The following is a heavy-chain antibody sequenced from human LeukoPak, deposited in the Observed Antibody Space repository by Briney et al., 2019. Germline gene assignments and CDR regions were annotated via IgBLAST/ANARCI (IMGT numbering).Heavy chain of an antibody. J-gene: IGHJ6*03. D-gene: IGHD3-10*01. CDR2: LYHSGNS. Sequence: SETLSLTCTVSGYSISSGYYWGWIRQPPGKGLEWIGSLYHSGNSYYNPSLKSRATISVDTSKNQFSLKLSSVTAADTAVYYCARDKYYYGSGLYYYYMDVWGKGTTVTVSS. V-gene: IGHV4-38-2*02. CDR1: GYSISSGYY. CDR3: ARDKYYYGSGLYYYYMDV.